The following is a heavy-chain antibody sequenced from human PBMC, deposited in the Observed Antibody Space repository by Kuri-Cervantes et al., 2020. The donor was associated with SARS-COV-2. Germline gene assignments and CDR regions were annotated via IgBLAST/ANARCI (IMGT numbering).Heavy chain of an antibody. V-gene: IGHV4-30-4*08. CDR2: IYYSGST. Sequence: SETLSLTCTVSGGSISSGSYYWSWIRQPAGKGLEWIGYIYYSGSTYYNPSLKSRVSISMDTSKNQLSLKLTSVSAADTAVYYCARTNYYGSGRHIDHWGQGTLVTVSS. CDR1: GGSISSGSYY. J-gene: IGHJ4*02. CDR3: ARTNYYGSGRHIDH. D-gene: IGHD3-10*01.